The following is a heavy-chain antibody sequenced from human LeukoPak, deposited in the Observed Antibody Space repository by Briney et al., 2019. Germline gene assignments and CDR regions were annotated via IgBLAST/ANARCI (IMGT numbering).Heavy chain of an antibody. D-gene: IGHD1/OR15-1a*01. V-gene: IGHV1-2*02. CDR2: INPNSGGT. Sequence: ASVRVSCTASGYTFTVYYIHWVRQAPGQGLEWMGWINPNSGGTNYAQKFQGRVTMTRDTSISTAYMVLSRLRSDDTAVYYCARSAAFSIEHNDYWGQGTLVTVSS. CDR3: ARSAAFSIEHNDY. CDR1: GYTFTVYY. J-gene: IGHJ4*02.